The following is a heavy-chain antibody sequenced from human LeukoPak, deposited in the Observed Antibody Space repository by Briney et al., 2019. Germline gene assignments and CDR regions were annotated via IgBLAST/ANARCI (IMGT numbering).Heavy chain of an antibody. CDR3: ARWCGGSTSCYPSYSYYYGMDV. J-gene: IGHJ6*02. CDR2: IYTSGST. Sequence: PSETLSLTCTVSGGSISSYYWSWIRQPAGKGLEWIGRIYTSGSTNYNPSLKSRVTMSVDTSKNQFSLKLSSVTAADTAVYYCARWCGGSTSCYPSYSYYYGMDVWAKGPRSPSP. D-gene: IGHD2-2*01. CDR1: GGSISSYY. V-gene: IGHV4-4*07.